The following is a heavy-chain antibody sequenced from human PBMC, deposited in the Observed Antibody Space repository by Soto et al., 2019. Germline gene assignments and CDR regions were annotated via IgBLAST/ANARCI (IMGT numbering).Heavy chain of an antibody. V-gene: IGHV2-5*02. Sequence: QITLKESGPTLGKPTQTLTLTCSISGLSLSTSGVGVGWIRQPPGKALEWLALIYWDDDKRYSPSLKTSLTITKDNSNNQVFLSMTNLDPVDTATYYCVHSSKGLGRRSFDFWGQGTMVTVSS. J-gene: IGHJ3*01. D-gene: IGHD6-19*01. CDR1: GLSLSTSGVG. CDR2: IYWDDDK. CDR3: VHSSKGLGRRSFDF.